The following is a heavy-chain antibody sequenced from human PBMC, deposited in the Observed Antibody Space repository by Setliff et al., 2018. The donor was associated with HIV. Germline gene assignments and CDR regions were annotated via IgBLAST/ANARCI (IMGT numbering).Heavy chain of an antibody. J-gene: IGHJ6*03. Sequence: GSLRLSCVASRFTFNDYWMSWVRQAPGKGLEWVANIDRDGSETNYVDSVKGRFTIFRDNAKSSMYLQMNSLRAEDTAIYYCAKAFGYCSGGSCPVLMDVWGKGTTVTVSS. CDR3: AKAFGYCSGGSCPVLMDV. CDR1: RFTFNDYW. CDR2: IDRDGSET. V-gene: IGHV3-7*01. D-gene: IGHD2-15*01.